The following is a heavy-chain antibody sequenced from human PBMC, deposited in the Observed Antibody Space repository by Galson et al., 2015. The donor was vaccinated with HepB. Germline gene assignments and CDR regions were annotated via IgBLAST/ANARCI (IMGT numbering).Heavy chain of an antibody. CDR1: GFTFSNAW. D-gene: IGHD3-10*01. V-gene: IGHV3-15*01. CDR2: IKSKTDGGTT. CDR3: TTARDRGSWPHWFDP. J-gene: IGHJ5*02. Sequence: SLRLSCAASGFTFSNAWMSWVRQAPGKGLEWVGRIKSKTDGGTTDYAAPVKGRFTISRDDSKNTLYLQMNSLKTEDTAVYYCTTARDRGSWPHWFDPWGQGTLVTVSS.